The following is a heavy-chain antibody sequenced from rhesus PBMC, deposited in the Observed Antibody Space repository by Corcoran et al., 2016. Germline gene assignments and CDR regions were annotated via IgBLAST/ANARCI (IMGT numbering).Heavy chain of an antibody. CDR3: ARHSWNDLFGLDS. D-gene: IGHD1-32*01. CDR1: GGSISDSHY. J-gene: IGHJ6*01. V-gene: IGHV4-143*01. CDR2: SHGNSGTT. Sequence: QVQLQESGPGLVKPSETLSLTCTVSGGSISDSHYWSWMRQPPGEGLEWIGGSHGNSGTTPYNPSLKSRVTISKDTSKNQFSLKLSSVTAADTAVYYCARHSWNDLFGLDSWGQGVVVTVSS.